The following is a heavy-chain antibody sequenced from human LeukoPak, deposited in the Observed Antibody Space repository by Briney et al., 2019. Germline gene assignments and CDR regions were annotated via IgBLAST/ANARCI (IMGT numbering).Heavy chain of an antibody. CDR3: ARKRAVAGIYYFDF. CDR1: GFTFSTHG. CDR2: ISGSANTI. Sequence: PGGSLRLSCVASGFTFSTHGMNWARQAPGKGLEWLSYISGSANTIYYSDSVKGRFTIPRDNAKNSLYLQMTSLRAEDTAVYYCARKRAVAGIYYFDFWGQGTLLTVSS. V-gene: IGHV3-48*01. D-gene: IGHD6-13*01. J-gene: IGHJ4*02.